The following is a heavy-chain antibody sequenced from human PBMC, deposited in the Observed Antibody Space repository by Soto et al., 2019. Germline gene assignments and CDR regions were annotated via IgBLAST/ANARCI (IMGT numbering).Heavy chain of an antibody. CDR1: GYTFTDYY. V-gene: IGHV1-2*02. Sequence: ASVKVSCKASGYTFTDYYMHWVRQAPGQGLEWMGWINPNSGGTNYAQKFQGRVTTTRDTSISTAYMELNRLRSDDTAVYYCARDKSPSSGWPGMDVWGQGTPATVYS. CDR3: ARDKSPSSGWPGMDV. D-gene: IGHD6-19*01. CDR2: INPNSGGT. J-gene: IGHJ6*02.